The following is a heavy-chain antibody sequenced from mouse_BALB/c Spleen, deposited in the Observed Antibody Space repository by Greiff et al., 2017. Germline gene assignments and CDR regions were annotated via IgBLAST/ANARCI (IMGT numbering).Heavy chain of an antibody. CDR1: GYTFTSYW. CDR3: ARDTTVVFDY. V-gene: IGHV1S81*02. J-gene: IGHJ2*01. D-gene: IGHD1-1*01. Sequence: QVQLQQPGAELVKPGASVKLSCKASGYTFTSYWMHWVKQRPGQGLEWIGEINPSNGRTNYNEKFKSKATLTVDKSSSTAYMQLSSLTSEDSAVYYCARDTTVVFDYWGQGTTRTVSS. CDR2: INPSNGRT.